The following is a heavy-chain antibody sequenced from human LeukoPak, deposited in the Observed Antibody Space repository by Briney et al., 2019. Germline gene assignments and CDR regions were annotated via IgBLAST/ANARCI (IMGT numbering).Heavy chain of an antibody. Sequence: GESLKISCKGSGYSFTNYWIGWVRQVPGKGLEWMGIIYPGDSDTKYSPSFKGLLTISADKSISTAYLQWSSLKASDAATYYCARRKDGVDVWGQGTTVTVSS. CDR2: IYPGDSDT. CDR3: ARRKDGVDV. J-gene: IGHJ6*02. CDR1: GYSFTNYW. V-gene: IGHV5-51*01.